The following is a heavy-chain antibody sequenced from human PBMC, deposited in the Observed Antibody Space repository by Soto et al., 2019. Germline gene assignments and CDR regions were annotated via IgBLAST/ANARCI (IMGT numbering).Heavy chain of an antibody. D-gene: IGHD6-19*01. J-gene: IGHJ4*02. CDR3: AKGVGPGIAVAIFDY. V-gene: IGHV3-30*18. CDR1: GFTFSSYG. CDR2: ISYDGSNK. Sequence: QVQLVESGGGVVQPGRSLRLSCAASGFTFSSYGMHWVRQAPGKGLEWVAVISYDGSNKYYADSVKGRFTISRDNSKNTLYRQMNSLRAEDTAVYYCAKGVGPGIAVAIFDYWGQGTLVTVSS.